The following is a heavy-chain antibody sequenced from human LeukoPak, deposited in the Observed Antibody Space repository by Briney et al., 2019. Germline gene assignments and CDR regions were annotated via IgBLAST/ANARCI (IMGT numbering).Heavy chain of an antibody. CDR2: ISFDGTEA. J-gene: IGHJ4*02. D-gene: IGHD2-21*01. CDR1: GFTFRSYA. CDR3: ARASIVVVIATGSLDY. V-gene: IGHV3-30-3*01. Sequence: PGRSLRLSCAASGFTFRSYAMHWVRQAPGKGLEWVAVISFDGTEAFYADSVRGRFTISRDNSKNTLYLQMNSLRAEDTAVYYCARASIVVVIATGSLDYWGQGTLVTVSS.